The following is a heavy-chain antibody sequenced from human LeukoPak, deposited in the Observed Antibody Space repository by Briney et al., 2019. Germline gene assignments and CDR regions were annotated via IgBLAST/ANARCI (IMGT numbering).Heavy chain of an antibody. CDR3: ARDPSSGWLDY. CDR2: IYSGGST. D-gene: IGHD6-19*01. CDR1: GFTVSSNY. J-gene: IGHJ4*02. Sequence: AGGSLRLSCAASGFTVSSNYMSWVRQAPGKGLEWVSVIYSGGSTYYADSVKGRFTISRDNSKNTLYLQMNSLRAEDTAVYYCARDPSSGWLDYWGQGTLVTVSS. V-gene: IGHV3-66*01.